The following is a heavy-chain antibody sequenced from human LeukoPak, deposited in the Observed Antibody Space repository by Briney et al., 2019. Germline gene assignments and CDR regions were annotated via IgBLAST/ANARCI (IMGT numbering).Heavy chain of an antibody. D-gene: IGHD3-10*01. J-gene: IGHJ4*02. CDR1: GYTFTSYD. CDR2: MNPNSGNT. CDR3: ARRRPDSTLGVLDS. V-gene: IGHV1-8*01. Sequence: ASVKVSCKASGYTFTSYDIDWVRQATGQGLEWMGWMNPNSGNTGYAQKFQGRVTMTGDTSTSTVYMELSSLRSEDTAVYYCARRRPDSTLGVLDSWGQGTLVTVSS.